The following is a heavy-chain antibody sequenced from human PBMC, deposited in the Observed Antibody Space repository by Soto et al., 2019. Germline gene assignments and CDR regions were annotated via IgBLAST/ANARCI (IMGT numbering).Heavy chain of an antibody. CDR1: GYTFTSYG. V-gene: IGHV1-18*01. J-gene: IGHJ4*02. CDR3: ASVQSGYDFAY. D-gene: IGHD5-12*01. Sequence: QVQLVQSGAEVKKPGASVKVSCKASGYTFTSYGINWVRQAPGQGLEWMGWISANNGNTHYAQKLQGRVTMTTDTPTSTAYMELRSLRSDDTAVYYCASVQSGYDFAYWGQGTLVTVSS. CDR2: ISANNGNT.